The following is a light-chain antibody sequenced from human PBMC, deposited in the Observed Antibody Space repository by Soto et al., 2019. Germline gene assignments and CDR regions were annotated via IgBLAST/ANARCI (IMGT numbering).Light chain of an antibody. Sequence: EIVLTQSPSTLSLSPGERDTLSCRASQSVSSYLAWYQQKPGQAPRLLIYDASNRATGIPARFSGSGSGTDFTLFISSLESEDLAVYYRQDRRTCPLTFGAGLKLDIK. CDR1: QSVSSY. J-gene: IGKJ4*01. CDR2: DAS. CDR3: QDRRTCPLT. V-gene: IGKV3-11*01.